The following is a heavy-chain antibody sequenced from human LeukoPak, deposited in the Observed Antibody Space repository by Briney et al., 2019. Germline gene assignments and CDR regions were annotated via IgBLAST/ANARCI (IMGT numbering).Heavy chain of an antibody. CDR3: ARITMTTSGWYFDL. V-gene: IGHV1-46*01. J-gene: IGHJ2*01. CDR1: GYTFTSYY. CDR2: VHPSGGST. Sequence: ASVKVSCKASGYTFTSYYMHWLRQAPGQGLEWMGIVHPSGGSTSYAQKFQGRVTMTRDTATSTVYTELSSLRSEDTALYYCARITMTTSGWYFDLWGRGSLVTVSS. D-gene: IGHD3-22*01.